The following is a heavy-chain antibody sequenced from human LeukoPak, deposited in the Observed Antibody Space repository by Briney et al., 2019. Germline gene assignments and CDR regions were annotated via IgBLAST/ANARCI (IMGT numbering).Heavy chain of an antibody. CDR1: GFTFSSYA. J-gene: IGHJ4*02. CDR2: ISSNGDST. CDR3: ARDGVGTTLY. V-gene: IGHV3-64*01. D-gene: IGHD1-14*01. Sequence: GGSLRLSCAASGFTFSSYAMHWVRQAPGKGPEYVSAISSNGDSTYYANFVKGRFTISRDNSKNTLYLQMASLRGEDTAVYYCARDGVGTTLYWGQGTLVTVSS.